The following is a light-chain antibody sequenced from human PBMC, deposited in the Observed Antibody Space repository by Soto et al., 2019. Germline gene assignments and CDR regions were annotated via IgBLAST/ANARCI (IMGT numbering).Light chain of an antibody. V-gene: IGKV1-39*01. J-gene: IGKJ5*01. Sequence: DIQMTQSPSSLSASVGDRVTITCRASRSINTYVNWYQQRPGKAPELLIYSASNLHTGVPSRFSGSGSGTDFTFTINNLLPEDFATYYCQQSYSTPYTFGQGTRLEIK. CDR1: RSINTY. CDR3: QQSYSTPYT. CDR2: SAS.